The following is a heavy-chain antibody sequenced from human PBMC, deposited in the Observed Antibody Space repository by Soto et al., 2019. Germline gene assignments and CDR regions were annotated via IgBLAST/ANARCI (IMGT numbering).Heavy chain of an antibody. J-gene: IGHJ6*02. CDR2: ISPIYGKL. CDR3: ALTGIFARRDSGLSPQHFCGMDV. CDR1: GVTFSNFGGTFNTYV. Sequence: QVQLVQSGAAVKKPGSSVKVSCRASGVTFSNFGGTFNTYVISWVRQAPGQGLEWMGGISPIYGKLNSAAKFHGRVPLTADKSAHTADMELNSLTTEDPAMYCCALTGIFARRDSGLSPQHFCGMDVWGQGTSVIVSS. V-gene: IGHV1-69*06. D-gene: IGHD3-9*01.